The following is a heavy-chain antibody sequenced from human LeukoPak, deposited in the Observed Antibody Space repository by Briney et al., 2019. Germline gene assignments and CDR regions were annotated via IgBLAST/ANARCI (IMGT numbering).Heavy chain of an antibody. V-gene: IGHV4-59*08. J-gene: IGHJ4*02. CDR1: SGSISSYY. CDR3: ARQFGLMRSYRHLDH. Sequence: PSETLSLTCSLSSGSISSYYWTWLRQPPGKTLQWIGNAYFNGDTNFNPSLKSRVTISVDTSNNQFSLKLTSVTAADTAVYYCARQFGLMRSYRHLDHWGPGILVTVSA. CDR2: AYFNGDT. D-gene: IGHD3/OR15-3a*01.